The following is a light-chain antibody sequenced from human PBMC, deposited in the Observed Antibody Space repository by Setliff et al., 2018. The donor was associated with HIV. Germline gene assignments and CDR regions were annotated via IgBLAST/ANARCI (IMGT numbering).Light chain of an antibody. J-gene: IGLJ1*01. CDR1: SSDIGSHNH. Sequence: QSALTQPPSASGSPGQSVAISCTGTSSDIGSHNHVSWYQQYPGKAPKLMIYELSQRPSGVPDRFSGSKSGNTASLTVSGLQAEDEADYYCASYASDGVHDIYVFGTGTKVTVL. CDR2: ELS. V-gene: IGLV2-8*01. CDR3: ASYASDGVHDIYV.